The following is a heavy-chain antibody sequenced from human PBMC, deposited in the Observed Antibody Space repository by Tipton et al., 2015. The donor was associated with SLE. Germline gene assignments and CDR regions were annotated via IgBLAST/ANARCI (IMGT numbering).Heavy chain of an antibody. CDR3: ARGRITMVRGRRSYYYMDV. J-gene: IGHJ6*03. V-gene: IGHV4-38-2*02. CDR1: GYSISTGYY. D-gene: IGHD3-10*01. CDR2: IYHSGNT. Sequence: TLSLTCSVSGYSISTGYYWGWIRQSPGTGLEWIGNIYHSGNTYYNPSLQSRVSISVDRSKNQFSLKLSSVTAADTAVYYCARGRITMVRGRRSYYYMDVWGKGTTVTVSS.